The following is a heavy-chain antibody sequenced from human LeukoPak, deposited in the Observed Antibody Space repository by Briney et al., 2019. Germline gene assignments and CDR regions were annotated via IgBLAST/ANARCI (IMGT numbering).Heavy chain of an antibody. CDR3: AKHIYGVVSIQQ. CDR1: GFTFRDAW. D-gene: IGHD3-3*01. CDR2: IRSKTDDGTT. V-gene: IGHV3-15*01. J-gene: IGHJ4*02. Sequence: GGSLRLSCAASGFTFRDAWMTWVRQAPGKGLEWVGRIRSKTDDGTTDYAVSVQGRFTISRDDSKNTLYLQMSSLKTEDTAVYYCAKHIYGVVSIQQWGQGTLVTVSS.